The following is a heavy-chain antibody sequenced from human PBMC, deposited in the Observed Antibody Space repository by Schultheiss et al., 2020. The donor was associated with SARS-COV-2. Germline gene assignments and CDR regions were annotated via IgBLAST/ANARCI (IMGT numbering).Heavy chain of an antibody. CDR1: GFTFSSYG. CDR2: ISSSSSYI. D-gene: IGHD3-22*01. V-gene: IGHV3-21*04. CDR3: ARDGDHYDSSGYRKYYYGMDV. Sequence: GGSLRLSCAASGFTFSSYGMHWVRQAPGKGLEWVSSISSSSSYIYYADSVKGRFTISRDNAKNSLYLQMNSLRAEDTAVYYCARDGDHYDSSGYRKYYYGMDVWGQGTTVTVSS. J-gene: IGHJ6*02.